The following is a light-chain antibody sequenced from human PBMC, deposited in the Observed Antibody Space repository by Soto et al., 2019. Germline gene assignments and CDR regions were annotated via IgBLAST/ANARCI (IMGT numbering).Light chain of an antibody. V-gene: IGLV1-40*01. J-gene: IGLJ1*01. CDR2: GNS. CDR3: QFYDSSLSGFYV. CDR1: SSNIGAGYD. Sequence: QSVLTQPPSVSGAPGQRVTISCTGRSSNIGAGYDVHWYQQLPGTAPKLLIYGNSNRPSGVPDRFSGSKSGTSASLAITGLQAEDEADYYCQFYDSSLSGFYVFGTGTKVTVL.